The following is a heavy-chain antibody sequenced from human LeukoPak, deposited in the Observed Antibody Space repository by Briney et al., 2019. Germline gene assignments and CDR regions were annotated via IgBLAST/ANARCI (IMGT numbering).Heavy chain of an antibody. CDR2: IYRSGTT. V-gene: IGHV4-34*01. J-gene: IGHJ5*01. CDR3: AREEVVVPEGRTSKWFNP. CDR1: GGSFSDYY. Sequence: SETLSDSCAVYGGSFSDYYWSWIRQTPGKGLEWIGEIYRSGTTTYNPSLKSRVTISGDMPKNQFSLNLTSVTTADAGIYYCAREEVVVPEGRTSKWFNPWGQGCLATVSS. D-gene: IGHD2-15*01.